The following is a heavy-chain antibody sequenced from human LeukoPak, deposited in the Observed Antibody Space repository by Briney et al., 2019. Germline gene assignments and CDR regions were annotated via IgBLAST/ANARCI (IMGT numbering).Heavy chain of an antibody. D-gene: IGHD2-8*01. CDR1: GGSISSCSYY. Sequence: SETLSLTCTVSGGSISSCSYYWAWIRQPPGKGLEWIGSIYYSGSTHYNPSLKSRVTISVDTSKNEFSLKLTSVTAADTAVYYCARNNTLMMYPRGGYDKGFDYWGQGTLVTVSS. J-gene: IGHJ4*02. V-gene: IGHV4-39*01. CDR3: ARNNTLMMYPRGGYDKGFDY. CDR2: IYYSGST.